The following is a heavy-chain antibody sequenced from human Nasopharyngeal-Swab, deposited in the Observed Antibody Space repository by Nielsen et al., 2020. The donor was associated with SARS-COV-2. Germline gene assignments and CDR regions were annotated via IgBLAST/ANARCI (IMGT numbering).Heavy chain of an antibody. CDR1: GGSFSGYF. V-gene: IGHV4-34*01. D-gene: IGHD2-2*01. CDR2: NHHSGST. Sequence: SETLSLTCAVYGGSFSGYFLGLIRQPPGKGVEGGGGNHHSGSTNYNPSLKSRVTISVDTSKNQFSLKLSSVTAADTAVYYCARVVVVPAAMTGEAYYYYYGMDVWGQGTTVTDSS. CDR3: ARVVVVPAAMTGEAYYYYYGMDV. J-gene: IGHJ6*02.